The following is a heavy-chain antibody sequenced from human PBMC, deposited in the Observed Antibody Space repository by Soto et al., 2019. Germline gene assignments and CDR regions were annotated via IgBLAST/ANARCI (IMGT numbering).Heavy chain of an antibody. Sequence: PSETLSLTSTVAGGSSRSGGYYWSWIRQHPGKGLEWIGYIYYSGSTYYNPSLKSRVTISVDTSKNQFSLKLSSVTAADTAVYYCARAQGLLWFGELMVAFDIWGQGTMVTVSS. CDR2: IYYSGST. V-gene: IGHV4-31*03. D-gene: IGHD3-10*01. CDR3: ARAQGLLWFGELMVAFDI. CDR1: GGSSRSGGYY. J-gene: IGHJ3*02.